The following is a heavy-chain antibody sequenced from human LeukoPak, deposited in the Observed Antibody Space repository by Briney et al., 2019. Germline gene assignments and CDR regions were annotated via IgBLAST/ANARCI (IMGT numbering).Heavy chain of an antibody. J-gene: IGHJ5*02. CDR2: ISGGGGST. CDR3: AKDPGYSSSWWGFDP. V-gene: IGHV3-23*01. CDR1: GFTFSSYA. Sequence: GGSLRLSCAASGFTFSSYAMSWVRQAPGKGLDWVSAISGGGGSTYYADSVKGRFTISRDNSKNTLYLQMNSLRAEDTAVYYCAKDPGYSSSWWGFDPWGQGTLVTVSS. D-gene: IGHD6-6*01.